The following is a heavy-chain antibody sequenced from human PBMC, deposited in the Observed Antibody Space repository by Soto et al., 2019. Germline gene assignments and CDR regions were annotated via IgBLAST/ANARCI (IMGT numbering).Heavy chain of an antibody. CDR1: GFTFSRYS. V-gene: IGHV3-48*01. D-gene: IGHD6-13*01. J-gene: IGHJ4*02. CDR2: ISSSSSTI. CDR3: ASLAVWGAAACIPNFDY. Sequence: GGSLRLSCAASGFTFSRYSMNWVRQAPGKGLEWVSYISSSSSTIYYADSVKGRFTISRDNAKNSLYLQMNSLRAEDTAVYYCASLAVWGAAACIPNFDYWGQGTLVTVSS.